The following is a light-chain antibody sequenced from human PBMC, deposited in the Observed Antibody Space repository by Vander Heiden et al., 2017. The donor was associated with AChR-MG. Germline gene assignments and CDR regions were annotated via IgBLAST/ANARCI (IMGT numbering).Light chain of an antibody. V-gene: IGLV1-44*01. CDR2: SNN. J-gene: IGLJ3*02. CDR1: SSNIGSNT. CDR3: AAWDDSLNGRV. Sequence: QSVLPPPPAASGPPGQRATISCSGSSSNIGSNTVNWYQQLPGTAPKLLIYSNNQRPSGVPDRFSGSKSGTSAALAISGLQSEDEADYYCAAWDDSLNGRVFGGGTKLTVL.